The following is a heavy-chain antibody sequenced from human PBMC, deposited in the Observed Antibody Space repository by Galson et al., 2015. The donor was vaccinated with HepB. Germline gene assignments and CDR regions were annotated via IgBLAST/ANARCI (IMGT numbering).Heavy chain of an antibody. Sequence: AISGDSVSRNYAVWNWIRQSPSRGLEWLGRPYYRSKWIYDYAESVKSRTTITPDTSKNLVSLQLHSVIPEDAAVYYCAYGVDVWGQGTTVTVSS. CDR3: AYGVDV. CDR1: GDSVSRNYAV. CDR2: PYYRSKWIY. V-gene: IGHV6-1*01. J-gene: IGHJ6*02.